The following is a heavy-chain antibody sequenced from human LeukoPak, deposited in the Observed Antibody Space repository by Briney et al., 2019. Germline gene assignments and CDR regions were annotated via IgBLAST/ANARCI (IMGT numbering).Heavy chain of an antibody. CDR1: GYTFTGYY. CDR3: ARPHGGLSSAYYYIFDY. CDR2: INPNSGDT. V-gene: IGHV1-2*02. J-gene: IGHJ4*02. Sequence: ASVKVSCKASGYTFTGYYMHWVRQAPGQGLEWMGWINPNSGDTNYAQRFQDRITTTRDTSISTLYMVLSGLRSDDTAVYYCARPHGGLSSAYYYIFDYWGQGTLVTVSS. D-gene: IGHD3-22*01.